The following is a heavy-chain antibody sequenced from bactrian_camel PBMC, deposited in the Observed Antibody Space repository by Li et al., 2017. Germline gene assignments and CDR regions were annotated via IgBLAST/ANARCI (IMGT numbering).Heavy chain of an antibody. Sequence: HVQLVESGGGSVQAGGSLRLSCAATEYMWITYCLGWFRQAPGKEREAVAFIDSPDGSTYYTNSVKGRFTISQDSSKNTVYLQMNSLRPEDTALYYCAADCVVAGILGQGTQVTVS. D-gene: IGHD6*01. CDR1: EYMWITYC. J-gene: IGHJ4*01. V-gene: IGHV3S63*01. CDR2: IDSPDGST.